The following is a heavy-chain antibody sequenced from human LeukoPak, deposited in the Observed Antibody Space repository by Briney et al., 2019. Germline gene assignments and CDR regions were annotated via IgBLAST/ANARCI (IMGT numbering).Heavy chain of an antibody. CDR3: ARGAYGSGSYYSNWLDP. Sequence: ASVKVSCKASGYTFTGYYMHWVRQAPGQGLEWMGQINPNSGGTNYAQKFQGRVTMTRDTSISTAYMELSRLRSDDTAVYYCARGAYGSGSYYSNWLDPWGQGTLVTVSS. D-gene: IGHD3-10*01. V-gene: IGHV1-2*06. CDR1: GYTFTGYY. J-gene: IGHJ5*02. CDR2: INPNSGGT.